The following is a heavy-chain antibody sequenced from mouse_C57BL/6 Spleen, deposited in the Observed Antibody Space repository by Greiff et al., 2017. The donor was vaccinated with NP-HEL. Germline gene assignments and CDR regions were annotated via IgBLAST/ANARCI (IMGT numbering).Heavy chain of an antibody. CDR2: FYPGRGSI. J-gene: IGHJ2*01. Sequence: VQLQQSGAELVKPGASVKLSCKASGYTFTEYTIHWVKQRSGQGLEWIGCFYPGRGSIKYNEKFKDKAPLTPDKSSSTVYMELSRLTSEDSAVYFCARHHKGSYYGNYIDYWGKGTTLTVSS. CDR3: ARHHKGSYYGNYIDY. D-gene: IGHD2-1*01. V-gene: IGHV1-62-2*01. CDR1: GYTFTEYT.